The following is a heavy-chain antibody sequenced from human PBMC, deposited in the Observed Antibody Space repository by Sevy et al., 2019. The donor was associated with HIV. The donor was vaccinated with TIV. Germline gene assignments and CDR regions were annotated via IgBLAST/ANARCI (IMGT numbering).Heavy chain of an antibody. CDR3: TRGPRDYSYHGMDV. V-gene: IGHV3-7*03. J-gene: IGHJ6*02. CDR2: INEDGSEK. Sequence: GGSLRLSCAASGFIFSSFWMIWVRQAPGKGLEWVANINEDGSEKYYVDSVKGRFAISRDNAKNLVYLQMNSLRAEDTAVYYCTRGPRDYSYHGMDVWGQGTTVTVSS. CDR1: GFIFSSFW.